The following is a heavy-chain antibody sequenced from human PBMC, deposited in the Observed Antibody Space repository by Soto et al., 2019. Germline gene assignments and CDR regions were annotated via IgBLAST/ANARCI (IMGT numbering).Heavy chain of an antibody. V-gene: IGHV4-39*01. CDR1: GGSICSRIYY. D-gene: IGHD3-10*01. CDR3: ARLLITMVRGVIENWFDP. CDR2: ICXSGSP. J-gene: IGHJ5*02. Sequence: SETVSLTCTVSGGSICSRIYYWGWIRQPPGKGLEWIGSICXSGSPYYNRSLKSRVTIYVDTSKTQCSLKLSSVTAEDTAVYYCARLLITMVRGVIENWFDPWGQGTLVTVSS.